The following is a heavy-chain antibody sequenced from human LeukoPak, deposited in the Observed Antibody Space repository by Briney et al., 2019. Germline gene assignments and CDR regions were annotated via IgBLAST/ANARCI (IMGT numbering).Heavy chain of an antibody. CDR2: ISSSGSTI. CDR3: ARVRVLLWFGERDYGMDV. CDR1: GFTFSSYE. Sequence: GGPLRLSCAASGFTFSSYEMNWVRQAPGKGLEWVSYISSSGSTIYYAGSVKGRFTISRDNAKNSLYLQMNSLRAEDTAVYYCARVRVLLWFGERDYGMDVWGKGTTVTVSS. V-gene: IGHV3-48*03. J-gene: IGHJ6*04. D-gene: IGHD3-10*01.